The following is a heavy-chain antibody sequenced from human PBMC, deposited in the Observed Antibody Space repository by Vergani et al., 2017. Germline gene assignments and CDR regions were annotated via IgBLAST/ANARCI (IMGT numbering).Heavy chain of an antibody. D-gene: IGHD3-10*01. V-gene: IGHV4-34*01. CDR1: GGSFSGYY. CDR2: INHSGST. J-gene: IGHJ3*02. CDR3: ARFLRRIWFGELSHAFDI. Sequence: QVQLQQWGAGLLKPSETLSLTCAVYGGSFSGYYWSWIRQPPGKGLEWIGEINHSGSTNYNPSLKSRVTISVDTSKNQFSLKLSSVTAADTAVYYCARFLRRIWFGELSHAFDIWGQGTMVTVSS.